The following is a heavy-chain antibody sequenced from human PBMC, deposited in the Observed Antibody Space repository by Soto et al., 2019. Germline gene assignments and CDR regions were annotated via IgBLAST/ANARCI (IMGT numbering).Heavy chain of an antibody. CDR2: IKSGGNT. CDR3: VRENYYSGLDV. J-gene: IGHJ6*02. CDR1: GFTGSTDW. Sequence: TGGSLRLSWAASGFTGSTDWMYWLRQAPGKGLERVSVIKSGGNTNYADSVEGRFTISRDNSKNTVYLQMNSLRGEDTAVYYFVRENYYSGLDVWGQGTRVTVSS. D-gene: IGHD3-10*01. V-gene: IGHV3-66*01.